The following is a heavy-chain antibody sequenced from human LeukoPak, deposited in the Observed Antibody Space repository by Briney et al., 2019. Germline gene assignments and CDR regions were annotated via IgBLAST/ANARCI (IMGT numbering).Heavy chain of an antibody. D-gene: IGHD3/OR15-3a*01. CDR1: GYTFTSYG. Sequence: ASVKVSCTACGYTFTSYGISWVPQAPGQGLEWMGWISAYNGNTNYAQKLQGRVTMTRDTSTSTVYMELRSLRSDDTAQCYCARRGMDCDFDYWPQRTVVTVSS. V-gene: IGHV1-18*01. CDR2: ISAYNGNT. J-gene: IGHJ4*02. CDR3: ARRGMDCDFDY.